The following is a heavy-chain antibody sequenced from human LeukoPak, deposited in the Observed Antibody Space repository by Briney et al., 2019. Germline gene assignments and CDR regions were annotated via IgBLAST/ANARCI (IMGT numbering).Heavy chain of an antibody. CDR2: ISSSGSTI. D-gene: IGHD6-13*01. CDR3: AREAPLSIAAAGLDY. V-gene: IGHV3-11*01. J-gene: IGHJ4*02. CDR1: GFTFSDYY. Sequence: GGSLRLSCAASGFTFSDYYMSWIRQAPGKGLERVSYISSSGSTIYYADSVKGRFTISRDNAKNSLYLQMNSLRAEDTAVYYCAREAPLSIAAAGLDYWGQGTLVTVSS.